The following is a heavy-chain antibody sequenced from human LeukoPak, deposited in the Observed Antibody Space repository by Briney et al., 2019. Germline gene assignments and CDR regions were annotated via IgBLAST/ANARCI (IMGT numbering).Heavy chain of an antibody. J-gene: IGHJ4*02. CDR1: GFTFNSYA. CDR2: IYSGGST. D-gene: IGHD7-27*01. V-gene: IGHV3-53*01. Sequence: PGGSLRLSCAASGFTFNSYAMSWVRQAPGKGLEWVSVIYSGGSTYYADSVKGRFTISRDNSKNTLYLQMNSLRAEDTAVYYCARSRGDRYFDYWGQGTLVTVSS. CDR3: ARSRGDRYFDY.